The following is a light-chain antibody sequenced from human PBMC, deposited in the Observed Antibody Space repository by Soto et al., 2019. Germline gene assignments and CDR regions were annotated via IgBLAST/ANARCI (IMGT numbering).Light chain of an antibody. V-gene: IGKV1-5*03. CDR1: QTISSW. CDR2: KAS. Sequence: DIQFTQSPSTLSGSVGDRVTISCRASQTISSWLAWYQQKPGKAPKLLIYKASTLNSGVPSRFGGSGAGTECTRTISSLKPDDFATDYCQHYNSYSEAFGQGTKVDIK. CDR3: QHYNSYSEA. J-gene: IGKJ1*01.